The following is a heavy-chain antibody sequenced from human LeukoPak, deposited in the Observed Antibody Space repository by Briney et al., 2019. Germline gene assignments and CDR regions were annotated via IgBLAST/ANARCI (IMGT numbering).Heavy chain of an antibody. D-gene: IGHD3-10*01. Sequence: GGSLRLSCAASGFTFSSHELNWVRQAPGKGLEWISFISGSGITKKYADSVKGRFTISRGNSKNTVYLQMNSLRAEDTAVYYCAKERPEEYYGSGSYFDYWGQGTLVTISS. CDR1: GFTFSSHE. J-gene: IGHJ4*02. CDR2: ISGSGITK. V-gene: IGHV3-48*03. CDR3: AKERPEEYYGSGSYFDY.